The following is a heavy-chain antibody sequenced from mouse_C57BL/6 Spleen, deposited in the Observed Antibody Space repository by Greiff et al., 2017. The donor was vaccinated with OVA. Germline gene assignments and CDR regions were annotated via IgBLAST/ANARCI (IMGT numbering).Heavy chain of an antibody. Sequence: EVQLQESGAELVRPGASVKLSCTASGFNIKDDYMHWVKQRPEPGLEWIGWIDPENGDTEYASKFQGKATITADTSSNTAYLQLSSLTSEDTAVYYCTTYDYYGSRSYAMDYWGQGTSVTVSS. J-gene: IGHJ4*01. V-gene: IGHV14-4*01. CDR3: TTYDYYGSRSYAMDY. D-gene: IGHD1-1*01. CDR2: IDPENGDT. CDR1: GFNIKDDY.